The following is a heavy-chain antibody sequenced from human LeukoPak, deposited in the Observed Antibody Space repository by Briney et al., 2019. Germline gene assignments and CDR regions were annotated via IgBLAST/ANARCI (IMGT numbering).Heavy chain of an antibody. J-gene: IGHJ4*02. CDR1: GFTFSSYS. V-gene: IGHV3-48*02. CDR2: ISSSSSTI. CDR3: AREALGYGGNTDY. Sequence: PGGSLRLSCAASGFTFSSYSMNWVRQAPGKGLEWVSSISSSSSTIYYADSVKGRFTISRDNAKNSLYLQMNSLRDEDTAVYYCAREALGYGGNTDYWGQGTLVTVSS. D-gene: IGHD4-23*01.